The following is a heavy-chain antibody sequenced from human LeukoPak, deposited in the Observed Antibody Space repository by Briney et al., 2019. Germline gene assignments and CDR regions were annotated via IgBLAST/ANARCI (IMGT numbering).Heavy chain of an antibody. CDR1: GFAFNNAW. Sequence: PGGSLRLSCAASGFAFNNAWMTWVRQAPGKGPEWVGRIRGKTDGETTDYAAPVQGRFTISRDDSKDTLYLQMNSLKTEDTAVYYCILAAAGPAYWGQGTLVTVSS. CDR2: IRGKTDGETT. V-gene: IGHV3-15*01. CDR3: ILAAAGPAY. J-gene: IGHJ4*02. D-gene: IGHD6-13*01.